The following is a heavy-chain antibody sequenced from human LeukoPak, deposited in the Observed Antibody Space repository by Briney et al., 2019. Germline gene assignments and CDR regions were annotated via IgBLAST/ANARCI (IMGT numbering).Heavy chain of an antibody. D-gene: IGHD6-19*01. Sequence: SETLSLTCTGCGGSISSYYWSWIRQPPGKGVEGIGYIYYSGSTNYNPSLKSRVTISVDTSKNQFSLKLSSVTAADKAVYYCAREGGGEQWLVHAFDIWGQGTMVTVSS. CDR3: AREGGGEQWLVHAFDI. J-gene: IGHJ3*02. CDR2: IYYSGST. V-gene: IGHV4-59*12. CDR1: GGSISSYY.